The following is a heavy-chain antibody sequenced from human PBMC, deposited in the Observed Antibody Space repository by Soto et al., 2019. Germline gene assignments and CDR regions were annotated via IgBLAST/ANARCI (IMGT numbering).Heavy chain of an antibody. CDR1: GFIFSDYG. CDR2: ISDDGSNQ. V-gene: IGHV3-30*03. J-gene: IGHJ6*02. CDR3: ARPRGTSYYYYGMNV. Sequence: GGSLRLACAASGFIFSDYGMHWVRQAPGKGLEWVAVISDDGSNQYYADSVKGRFTISRDKSKNTLFLQMNSLRPEDTGVYYCARPRGTSYYYYGMNVWGQGTTVTVSS. D-gene: IGHD1-1*01.